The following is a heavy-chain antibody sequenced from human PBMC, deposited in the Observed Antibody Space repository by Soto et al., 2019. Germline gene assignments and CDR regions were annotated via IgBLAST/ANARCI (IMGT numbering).Heavy chain of an antibody. CDR1: GFIFNNYW. J-gene: IGHJ4*02. CDR3: ARTPTGDLDY. CDR2: IKHDGSAK. V-gene: IGHV3-7*01. D-gene: IGHD7-27*01. Sequence: EVQLVESGGGLVQPGGSLRLPCAASGFIFNNYWMSWVRQPPGKALEWVANIKHDGSAKYYMDSVKGRFTISRDNAKNSLYLQMNSLRVEDTAVYYCARTPTGDLDYWGQGTLVTVSS.